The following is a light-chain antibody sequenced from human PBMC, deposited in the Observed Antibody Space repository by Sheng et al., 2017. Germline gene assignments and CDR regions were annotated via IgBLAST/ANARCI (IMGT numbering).Light chain of an antibody. J-gene: IGKJ4*01. CDR2: SAS. Sequence: EIVLTRSPATLSLSPGDRATLSCRASQSVSTHLAWFQQKPGQAPRLLIYSASNRATDIPARFSGSGSGTDFTLTISSLEPEDFAVYYCQQRSNWFSFGGGTKVEIK. CDR3: QQRSNWFS. CDR1: QSVSTH. V-gene: IGKV3-11*01.